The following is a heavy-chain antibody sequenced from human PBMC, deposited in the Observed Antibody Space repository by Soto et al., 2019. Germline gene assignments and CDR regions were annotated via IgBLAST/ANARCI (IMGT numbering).Heavy chain of an antibody. J-gene: IGHJ6*02. V-gene: IGHV1-69*01. CDR3: ARDPFDCSGGSCQHRDYYYGMDV. D-gene: IGHD2-15*01. Sequence: QVQLVQSGAEVKKPGSSVKVSCKASGGTFSSYAISWVRQAPGQGLEWMGGIIPIFATANYVQKFQGRVTITGDQSTSTAYMELSSLRDEDTAVYYCARDPFDCSGGSCQHRDYYYGMDVWGQGTTVTFSS. CDR2: IIPIFATA. CDR1: GGTFSSYA.